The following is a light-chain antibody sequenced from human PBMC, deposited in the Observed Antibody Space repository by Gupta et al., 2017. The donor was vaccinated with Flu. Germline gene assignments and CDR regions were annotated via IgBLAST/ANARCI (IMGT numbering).Light chain of an antibody. Sequence: PSSLSASAGDRVTITCRPGQGIGDYIAWYQHKPGRAPKLLIHGASTLHSGVPSRFSGGASGTDFTLTIASLQPEDVATYYCLKYNNVPWTFGQGTKVEIK. CDR2: GAS. CDR3: LKYNNVPWT. J-gene: IGKJ1*01. CDR1: QGIGDY. V-gene: IGKV1-27*01.